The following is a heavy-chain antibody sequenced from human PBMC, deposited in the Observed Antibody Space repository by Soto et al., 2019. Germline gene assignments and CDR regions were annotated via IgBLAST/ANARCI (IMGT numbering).Heavy chain of an antibody. CDR3: AGGSSKSWFDP. CDR2: IYYNGNT. V-gene: IGHV4-31*03. Sequence: SETLSLTCTVSCGSISSGGYYWSWIRQHPGKGLEWIGYIYYNGNTYYNPSLKSRVSISLDTSKNQLSLNLRSATAADTAVYYCAGGSSKSWFDPWGQGTLVTVSS. CDR1: CGSISSGGYY. J-gene: IGHJ5*02. D-gene: IGHD6-6*01.